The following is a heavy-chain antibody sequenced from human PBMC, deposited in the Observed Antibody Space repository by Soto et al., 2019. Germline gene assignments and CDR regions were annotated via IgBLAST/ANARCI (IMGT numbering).Heavy chain of an antibody. J-gene: IGHJ4*02. CDR3: AKPGCGSECFYLVDY. V-gene: IGHV3-23*01. Sequence: EVQLLESGGGLVQPGGSLRLSCAASGFTFSNYAMIWVRQAPGQGLEWVSGISGTTGKTFYADSVKGRFTISRDNSRNTLYLQMNSLRVEDTAVYYCAKPGCGSECFYLVDYWGQGALVTVSS. CDR1: GFTFSNYA. D-gene: IGHD2-21*01. CDR2: ISGTTGKT.